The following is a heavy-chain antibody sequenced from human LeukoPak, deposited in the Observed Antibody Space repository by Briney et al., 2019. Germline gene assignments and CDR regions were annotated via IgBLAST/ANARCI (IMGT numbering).Heavy chain of an antibody. D-gene: IGHD2-2*01. CDR2: ISAYNGNT. CDR3: ARAMGELGYCSSTSCYVAPPDY. V-gene: IGHV1-18*04. J-gene: IGHJ4*02. Sequence: ASVTVSCKASGYTFTSYGISWVRQAPGQGLEWMGWISAYNGNTNYAQKLQGRVTMTTDTSTSTAYMELRSLRSDDTAVYYCARAMGELGYCSSTSCYVAPPDYWGQGTLVTVSS. CDR1: GYTFTSYG.